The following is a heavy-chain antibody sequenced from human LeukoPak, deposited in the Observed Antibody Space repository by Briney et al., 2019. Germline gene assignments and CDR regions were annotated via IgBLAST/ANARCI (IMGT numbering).Heavy chain of an antibody. Sequence: GGSLRLSCAASGFTFSSYGIHWVRQAPGKGLEWVAFIQYDDIDKRYAESLNGRVSISRDNSKNTLYLQMNSLRAEDTAVYHCAKDYGSGSFSFHYWGQGTLVTVSS. CDR3: AKDYGSGSFSFHY. CDR2: IQYDDIDK. CDR1: GFTFSSYG. V-gene: IGHV3-30*02. D-gene: IGHD3-10*01. J-gene: IGHJ4*02.